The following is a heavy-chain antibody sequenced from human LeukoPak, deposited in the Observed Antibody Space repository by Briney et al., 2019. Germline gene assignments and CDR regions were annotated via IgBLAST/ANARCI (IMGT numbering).Heavy chain of an antibody. Sequence: GGSLRLSCAASGFTVSSNYMSWVRQAPGKGLEWVSVIYSGGSTYYADSVKGRFTISRDNSKNTLYLQMNSLRAEDTAVYYCARDYGSGSYYNLDYWGQGTLVTVSS. CDR1: GFTVSSNY. CDR2: IYSGGST. V-gene: IGHV3-66*01. CDR3: ARDYGSGSYYNLDY. J-gene: IGHJ4*02. D-gene: IGHD3-10*01.